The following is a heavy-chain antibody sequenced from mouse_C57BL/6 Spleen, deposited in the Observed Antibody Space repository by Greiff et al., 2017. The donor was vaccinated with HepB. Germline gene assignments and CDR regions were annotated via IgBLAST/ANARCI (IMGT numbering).Heavy chain of an antibody. J-gene: IGHJ3*01. CDR1: GYAFSSSW. CDR2: IYPGDGDT. V-gene: IGHV1-82*01. D-gene: IGHD2-2*01. Sequence: QVQLQQSGPELVKPGASVKISCKASGYAFSSSWMNWVKQRPGKGLEWIGRIYPGDGDTNYNGKFKGKATLTADKSSSTAYMQLSSLTSEDSAVYFWARPPSMVTTGCAYWGQGTLVTVSA. CDR3: ARPPSMVTTGCAY.